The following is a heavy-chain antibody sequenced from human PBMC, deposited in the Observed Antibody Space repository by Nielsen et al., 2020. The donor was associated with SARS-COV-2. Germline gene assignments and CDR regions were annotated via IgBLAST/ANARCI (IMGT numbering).Heavy chain of an antibody. CDR2: IKSKVDGGTT. J-gene: IGHJ1*01. Sequence: GESLTISCAASGFTFSNPWMNWVRQAPGKGLEWVGRIKSKVDGGTTDYAGPVKGRFTISRDDSKNTLYLQMYSLKTEDTAVYYCTTGGITMVRGVMQYWGQGTLVTVSP. V-gene: IGHV3-15*01. CDR3: TTGGITMVRGVMQY. D-gene: IGHD3-10*01. CDR1: GFTFSNPW.